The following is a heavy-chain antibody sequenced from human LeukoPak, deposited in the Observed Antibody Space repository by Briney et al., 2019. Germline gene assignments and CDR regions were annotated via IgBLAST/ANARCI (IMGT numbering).Heavy chain of an antibody. J-gene: IGHJ4*02. CDR3: ARDPFYGSGSYRVYYFDY. D-gene: IGHD3-10*01. CDR2: IKEDGSEK. CDR1: GFTFSSYW. V-gene: IGHV3-7*01. Sequence: GGSLRLSCAASGFTFSSYWMSWVRQAPGKGLEWVANIKEDGSEKYYVDSVKGRFTISRDNAKNSLYLQMNSLRAEDTAVYYCARDPFYGSGSYRVYYFDYWGQGTLVTVSS.